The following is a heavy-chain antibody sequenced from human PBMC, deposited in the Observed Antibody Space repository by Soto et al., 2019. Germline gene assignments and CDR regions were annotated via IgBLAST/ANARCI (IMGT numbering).Heavy chain of an antibody. J-gene: IGHJ4*02. D-gene: IGHD1-26*01. Sequence: PGGSLRLSCVVSGVSFSDYSMNWVRQAPGKGLEWVALISGSSSYIYYADSVKGRFTISRDNAKNSLFLQMDSLRVEDTAGYYCARSGELLQTFDCWGQRPLVTSPQ. CDR3: ARSGELLQTFDC. CDR1: GVSFSDYS. CDR2: ISGSSSYI. V-gene: IGHV3-21*01.